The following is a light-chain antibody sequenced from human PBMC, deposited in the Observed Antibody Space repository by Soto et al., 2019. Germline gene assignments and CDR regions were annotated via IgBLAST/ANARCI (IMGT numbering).Light chain of an antibody. J-gene: IGKJ3*01. V-gene: IGKV1-33*01. CDR1: QDISTN. Sequence: DIQMTQSPSPLSASVGDRVTITCQASQDISTNLNWYQQKPGKAPKLLIQDASNLEPGVPSRFRGNGSGTDFTFYISSLLPEDFATYYCQQYDNLSITFGPGTKVDLK. CDR2: DAS. CDR3: QQYDNLSIT.